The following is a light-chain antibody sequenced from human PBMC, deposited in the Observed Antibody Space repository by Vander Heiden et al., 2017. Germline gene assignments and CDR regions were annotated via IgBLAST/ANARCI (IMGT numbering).Light chain of an antibody. Sequence: DIQMIQSPSSLSASVGDRVVITCRASQNIDNWLAWYQQRRGQAPSLLIYDASTLESGVPSRFSGNTSGTQFTLTITDLQPDDFATYFCQQYNTYTFGQGTKVDIK. CDR2: DAS. V-gene: IGKV1-5*01. CDR3: QQYNTYT. CDR1: QNIDNW. J-gene: IGKJ2*01.